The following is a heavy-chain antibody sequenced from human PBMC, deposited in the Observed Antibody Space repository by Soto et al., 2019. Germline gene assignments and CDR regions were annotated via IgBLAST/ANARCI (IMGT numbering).Heavy chain of an antibody. V-gene: IGHV4-59*01. D-gene: IGHD6-13*01. CDR1: GGSISSNY. CDR2: VYNSGST. Sequence: SETLSLTCTVSGGSISSNYWTWIRQPPGKGLEWIGYVYNSGSTNYNPPLKSRVTISEDTSKSQFSLKVNSMTAADTAVYYCARYRREAVAGYTLDNWGQGILVTVSS. CDR3: ARYRREAVAGYTLDN. J-gene: IGHJ4*02.